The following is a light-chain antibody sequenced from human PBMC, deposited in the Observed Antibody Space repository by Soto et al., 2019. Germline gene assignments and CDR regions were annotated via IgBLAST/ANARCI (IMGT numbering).Light chain of an antibody. CDR3: QQYNSYST. J-gene: IGKJ1*01. CDR2: DAS. CDR1: QDINDW. V-gene: IGKV1-5*01. Sequence: DIQMTQSPSTLSASVGDRVTITCRASQDINDWLAWYQQKPGNAPKLLIYDASSLESGVPSRFSGSGSGTEITLTISSLQPDDFATYYCQQYNSYSTFGQGTKVDIK.